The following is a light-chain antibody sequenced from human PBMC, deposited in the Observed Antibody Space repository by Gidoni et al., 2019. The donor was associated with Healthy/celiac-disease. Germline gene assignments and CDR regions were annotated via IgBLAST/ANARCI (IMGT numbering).Light chain of an antibody. CDR1: SSDVGGYNY. CDR2: DVS. Sequence: QSALTQPASVSGSPGQSITISCTGTSSDVGGYNYVSWYQQHPGKAPKLMIYDVSNRPSGVSNRLSGSKSGNTASLTISGLQVEDEADYYCSSYTSSSTLWVFGGGTKLTVL. V-gene: IGLV2-14*01. J-gene: IGLJ3*02. CDR3: SSYTSSSTLWV.